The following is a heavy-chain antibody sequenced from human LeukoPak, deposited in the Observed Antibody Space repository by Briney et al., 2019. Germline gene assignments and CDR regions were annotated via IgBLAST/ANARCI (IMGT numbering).Heavy chain of an antibody. J-gene: IGHJ1*01. Sequence: ASVKVSCKASGYTFTGYYMHWVRQAPGQGLEWMGWINPNSGGTNYAQKFQGRVTMTRDTSISTAYMELSRLRSDDTAVYYCARDHSSGWYSYFQHWGQGTLVTVSS. CDR1: GYTFTGYY. CDR2: INPNSGGT. CDR3: ARDHSSGWYSYFQH. V-gene: IGHV1-2*02. D-gene: IGHD6-19*01.